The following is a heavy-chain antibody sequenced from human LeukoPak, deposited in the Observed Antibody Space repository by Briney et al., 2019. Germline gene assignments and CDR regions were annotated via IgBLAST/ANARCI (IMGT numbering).Heavy chain of an antibody. J-gene: IGHJ3*02. Sequence: SQTLSLTCTVSGGSISSGDYYWSWIRQPAGKGLEWIGRIYTSGSTNYNPSLKSRVTMSVDTSKNQFSLKLSSVTAADTAVYYCARDWKLAFDIWGQGTMVTVSS. CDR1: GGSISSGDYY. D-gene: IGHD1-1*01. V-gene: IGHV4-61*02. CDR2: IYTSGST. CDR3: ARDWKLAFDI.